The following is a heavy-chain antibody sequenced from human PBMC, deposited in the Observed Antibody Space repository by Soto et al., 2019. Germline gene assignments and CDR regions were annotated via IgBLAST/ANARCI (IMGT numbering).Heavy chain of an antibody. CDR2: IYYSGST. D-gene: IGHD3-3*01. V-gene: IGHV4-59*02. CDR1: DGSGVSHD. J-gene: IGHJ4*02. CDR3: ARGISFGVVPFDY. Sequence: TRCLTSTVADGSGVSHDWRWILQKPGKGLEWIGYIYYSGSTNYNPSLKSRVTISVDTSKHQFSLKLSSVTAADTAVYYCARGISFGVVPFDYWGQRTLVTVSS.